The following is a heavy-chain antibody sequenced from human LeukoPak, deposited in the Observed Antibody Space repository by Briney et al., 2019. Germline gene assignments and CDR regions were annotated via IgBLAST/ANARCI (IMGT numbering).Heavy chain of an antibody. J-gene: IGHJ4*02. Sequence: SETLSLTCTVSGRPLNDFYWSWIRQPPGKGLEWIGYSSSSGSTNYHPSLKSRVTISVDTSRNQFSLKVTSLTAADTALYYCARASRFYCGPTSCFYEGFDYWGQGTSVTVSS. V-gene: IGHV4-59*12. D-gene: IGHD2-21*01. CDR1: GRPLNDFY. CDR3: ARASRFYCGPTSCFYEGFDY. CDR2: SSSSGST.